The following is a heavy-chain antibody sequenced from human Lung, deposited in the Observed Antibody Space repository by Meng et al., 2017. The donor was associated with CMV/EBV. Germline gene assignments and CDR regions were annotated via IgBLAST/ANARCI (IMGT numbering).Heavy chain of an antibody. V-gene: IGHV4-59*01. CDR2: ISHSGTT. Sequence: GSLRLSCTVSNGSINNYYWSWIRQPPGKGLEWIGYISHSGTTNYNPSLKSRVTLSVDTPNNQFSLRLTSVTATDTATYYCARDNYVRGDYYYGLDVWGQGTTVTVSS. CDR3: ARDNYVRGDYYYGLDV. D-gene: IGHD3-16*01. CDR1: NGSINNYY. J-gene: IGHJ6*02.